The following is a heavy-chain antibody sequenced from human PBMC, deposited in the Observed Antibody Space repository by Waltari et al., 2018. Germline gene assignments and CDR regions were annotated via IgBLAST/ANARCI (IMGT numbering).Heavy chain of an antibody. CDR2: VHHSGKT. CDR1: GDSISGNYW. Sequence: QVQLQESGQGLVKPSGTLSLTCAVSGDSISGNYWWGWVRQSPAKGLEWIGQVHHSGKTHYNPSLQSRVAISVDKPKNQFSLNLNSVTAADTAIYYCAGDRAIGLFFDYWGRGTLVTVSS. V-gene: IGHV4-4*02. D-gene: IGHD2-2*01. J-gene: IGHJ4*02. CDR3: AGDRAIGLFFDY.